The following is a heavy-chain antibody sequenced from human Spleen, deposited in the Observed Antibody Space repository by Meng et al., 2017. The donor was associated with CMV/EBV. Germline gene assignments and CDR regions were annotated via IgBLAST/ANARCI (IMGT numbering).Heavy chain of an antibody. CDR1: GGSFSGYY. J-gene: IGHJ6*02. D-gene: IGHD1-1*01. V-gene: IGHV4-34*01. CDR3: ASLDPVQPQYYYYYYGMDV. CDR2: INHSGST. Sequence: SETLSLTFAVYGGSFSGYYWSWIRQPPGKGLEWIGEINHSGSTNYNPSLKSRVTISVDTSKNQFSLKLSSVTAADTAVYYCASLDPVQPQYYYYYYGMDVWGQGTTVTVSS.